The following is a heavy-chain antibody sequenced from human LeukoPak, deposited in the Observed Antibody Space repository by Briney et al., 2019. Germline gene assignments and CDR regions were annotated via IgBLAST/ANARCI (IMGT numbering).Heavy chain of an antibody. Sequence: GASVKVSCKASGYSFTTYAIHWVRQAPGQRLEWMGWINPDNGRTKYSQKFQGRVTITRDTSASTAYMELSSLRSEDTAVYYCARDLTGTTVGYWGQGTLVTVSS. CDR3: ARDLTGTTVGY. V-gene: IGHV1-3*01. CDR1: GYSFTTYA. CDR2: INPDNGRT. D-gene: IGHD1-20*01. J-gene: IGHJ4*02.